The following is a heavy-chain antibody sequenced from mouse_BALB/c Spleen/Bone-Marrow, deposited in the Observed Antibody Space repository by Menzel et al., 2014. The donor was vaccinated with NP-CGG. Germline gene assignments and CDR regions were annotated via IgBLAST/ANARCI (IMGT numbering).Heavy chain of an antibody. D-gene: IGHD4-1*01. V-gene: IGHV5-17*02. CDR3: TRVGNWEDCDY. CDR1: GFTFSSFG. CDR2: ISSGSSTI. Sequence: EVQVAESGGGLVQPGGSRKLSCAASGFTFSSFGMHWVRQAPERGLEWVAYISSGSSTIFYADTVKGRFTISRDNPKNALFLQMTSLRSEDTAMYYCTRVGNWEDCDYGGQGTTHTVSS. J-gene: IGHJ2*01.